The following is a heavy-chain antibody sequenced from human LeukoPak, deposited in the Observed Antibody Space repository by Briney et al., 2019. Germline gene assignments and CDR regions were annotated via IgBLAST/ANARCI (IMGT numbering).Heavy chain of an antibody. Sequence: PGGSLRLSCAASGFTFSSYAMHWVRQAPGKGLEWVAVISYDGSNKNYADSVKGRFTISGDNSKNTLYLQMNSLRAEGTSVYYCARSPGILGTNYFDYWGQGTLVTVSS. V-gene: IGHV3-30*04. D-gene: IGHD1-26*01. CDR2: ISYDGSNK. CDR3: ARSPGILGTNYFDY. J-gene: IGHJ4*02. CDR1: GFTFSSYA.